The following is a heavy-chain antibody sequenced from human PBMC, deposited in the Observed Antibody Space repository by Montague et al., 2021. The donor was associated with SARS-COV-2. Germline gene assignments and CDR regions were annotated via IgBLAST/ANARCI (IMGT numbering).Heavy chain of an antibody. J-gene: IGHJ5*02. D-gene: IGHD3-3*01. V-gene: IGHV2-5*01. CDR2: IYWNDDK. Sequence: PALVKPTQTLTLTCRFSGFSLSTSGVGVAWNRQPPRKALEWLAVIYWNDDKRYSPSLKNRLTVTKDTSKNEVILTMTNMDPVDTATYYCARRRSVGDAWSGYNWFDPWGQGTLVTVSS. CDR1: GFSLSTSGVG. CDR3: ARRRSVGDAWSGYNWFDP.